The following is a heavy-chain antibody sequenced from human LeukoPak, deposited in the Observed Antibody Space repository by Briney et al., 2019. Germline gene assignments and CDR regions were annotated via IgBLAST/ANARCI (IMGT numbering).Heavy chain of an antibody. Sequence: GGSLRLSCAASRFTFTAYWVHWVRQAPGKGLVWVSRINSDGSSTTYADSVKGRFTISRDNAKNTLFLQMNSLRAEDTAVYYCARGGYFYGSGGYPPPYYYGVDVWGQGTTVIVSS. D-gene: IGHD3-10*01. CDR1: RFTFTAYW. V-gene: IGHV3-74*01. CDR2: INSDGSST. CDR3: ARGGYFYGSGGYPPPYYYGVDV. J-gene: IGHJ6*02.